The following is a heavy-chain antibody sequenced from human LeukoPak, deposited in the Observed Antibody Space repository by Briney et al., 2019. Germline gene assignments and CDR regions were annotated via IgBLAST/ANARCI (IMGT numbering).Heavy chain of an antibody. Sequence: GGSLRLSCAASGFTFSSYAMSWVRQAPGKGLEWVSAISGSGGSTYYADSVKGRFTISRDNFKNTLYLQMNSLRAEDTAVYYCTKKPVRGFGWFDPSGQGTLVTVSS. CDR1: GFTFSSYA. V-gene: IGHV3-23*01. CDR2: ISGSGGST. J-gene: IGHJ5*02. D-gene: IGHD3-10*01. CDR3: TKKPVRGFGWFDP.